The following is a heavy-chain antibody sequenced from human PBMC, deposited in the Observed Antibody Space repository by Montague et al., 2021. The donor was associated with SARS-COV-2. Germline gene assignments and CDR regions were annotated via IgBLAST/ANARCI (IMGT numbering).Heavy chain of an antibody. CDR3: ARGVVAAPDTSDY. Sequence: SETLSLTCTVSGDSISGFYWNWIRQPPGKGLEWIGKIYYSGITNYNPSLKSRVTISVDTSKNQFSLKLISVTAADTALYYCARGVVAAPDTSDYWGQGTLVTASS. CDR1: GDSISGFY. D-gene: IGHD6-13*01. J-gene: IGHJ4*02. CDR2: IYYSGIT. V-gene: IGHV4-59*13.